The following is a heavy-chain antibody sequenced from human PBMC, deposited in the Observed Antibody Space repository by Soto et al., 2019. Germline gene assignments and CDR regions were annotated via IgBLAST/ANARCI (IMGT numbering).Heavy chain of an antibody. CDR3: AKFSTEGFYYYYYGMDV. V-gene: IGHV3-23*01. J-gene: IGHJ6*02. D-gene: IGHD4-17*01. Sequence: GGSLRLSCAASGFTFSSYAMSWVRQAPGKGLEWVSAISGSGGSTYYADSVKGRFTISRDNSKNTLYLQMNSLRAEDTAVYYCAKFSTEGFYYYYYGMDVWGQGTTVTVSS. CDR1: GFTFSSYA. CDR2: ISGSGGST.